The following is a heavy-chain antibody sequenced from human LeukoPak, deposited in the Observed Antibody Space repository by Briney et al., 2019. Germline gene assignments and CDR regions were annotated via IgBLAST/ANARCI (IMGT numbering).Heavy chain of an antibody. V-gene: IGHV4-4*02. CDR1: GGSISSSNW. CDR3: ARDSSGYYFDY. J-gene: IGHJ4*02. D-gene: IGHD3-22*01. Sequence: SETLSLTCAVSGGSISSSNWWSWVRQPPGKGLEWIGEIYHSGSTYDNPSLKSRVTISVDRSKNQFSLKLSSVTAADTAVYYCARDSSGYYFDYWGQGTLVTVSS. CDR2: IYHSGST.